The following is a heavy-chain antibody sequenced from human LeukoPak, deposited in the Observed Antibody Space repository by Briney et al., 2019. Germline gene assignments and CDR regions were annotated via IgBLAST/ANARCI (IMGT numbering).Heavy chain of an antibody. J-gene: IGHJ4*02. V-gene: IGHV1-46*01. D-gene: IGHD5-24*01. Sequence: ASVKVSCKASKCTFTSYYMHWVRQAPGQGLEWMGIINPSGGSTTYAQKFQGRVTMTRDTSTSTIYMELSGLRSEDTAVYYCARDVRSRGDGYSYFDYWGQGTLVTVSS. CDR3: ARDVRSRGDGYSYFDY. CDR1: KCTFTSYY. CDR2: INPSGGST.